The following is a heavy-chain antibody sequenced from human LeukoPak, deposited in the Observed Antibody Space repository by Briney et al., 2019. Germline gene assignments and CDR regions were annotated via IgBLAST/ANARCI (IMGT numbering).Heavy chain of an antibody. V-gene: IGHV3-48*01. CDR2: ISSSSSTI. CDR3: AGGWLHDY. Sequence: GGSLRLSCAASGFTFSSYGMSWVRQAPGKGLEWVSYISSSSSTIYYADSVKGRFTISRDNAKNSLYLQMNSLRAEDTAVYYCAGGWLHDYWGQGTLVTVSS. J-gene: IGHJ4*02. CDR1: GFTFSSYG. D-gene: IGHD5-24*01.